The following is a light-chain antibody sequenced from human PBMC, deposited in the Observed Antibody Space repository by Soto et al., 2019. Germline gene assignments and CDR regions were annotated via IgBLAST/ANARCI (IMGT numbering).Light chain of an antibody. J-gene: IGLJ1*01. Sequence: QSGPTQPASVSGSPGQSITISCTGTSSDVGGYNYVSWYQQHPGKAPKLMIYDVSNRPSGVSNRFSGSKSGNTASLTISGLQAEDEADYYCSSYTSSSPYVFGTGTKLTVL. CDR2: DVS. CDR1: SSDVGGYNY. V-gene: IGLV2-14*01. CDR3: SSYTSSSPYV.